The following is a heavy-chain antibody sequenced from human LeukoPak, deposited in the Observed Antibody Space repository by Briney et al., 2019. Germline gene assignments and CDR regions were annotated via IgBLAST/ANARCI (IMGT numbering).Heavy chain of an antibody. CDR2: ISSNGGST. Sequence: GGSLRLSCVASGFTFSTYVMHWVRQVPGKGLEYVSAISSNGGSTYYAISVKGRFIISRDNSKNTLYLQMGSLRAEDTAVYYCANTYYYDSSGWYWGQGTLVTVSS. J-gene: IGHJ4*02. V-gene: IGHV3-64*01. CDR3: ANTYYYDSSGWY. D-gene: IGHD3-22*01. CDR1: GFTFSTYV.